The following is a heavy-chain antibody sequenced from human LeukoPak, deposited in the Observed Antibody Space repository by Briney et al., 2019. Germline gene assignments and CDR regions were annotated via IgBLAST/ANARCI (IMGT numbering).Heavy chain of an antibody. Sequence: GASVKVSCKASGGTFISYAISWVRQAPGQGREWMGGIIPIFGTANYAQKFQGRVTITTDESTSTAHMELSSLRSEDTAVYYCAIDYSNYPNYYYYMDVWGKGTTVTVSS. D-gene: IGHD4-11*01. CDR3: AIDYSNYPNYYYYMDV. CDR2: IIPIFGTA. J-gene: IGHJ6*03. CDR1: GGTFISYA. V-gene: IGHV1-69*05.